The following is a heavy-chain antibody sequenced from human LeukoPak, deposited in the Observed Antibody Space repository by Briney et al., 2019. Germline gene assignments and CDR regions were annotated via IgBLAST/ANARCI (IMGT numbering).Heavy chain of an antibody. CDR2: ISGSGGGT. J-gene: IGHJ4*02. CDR1: GFTFSSYA. V-gene: IGHV3-23*01. CDR3: ARGLREDYYFDY. Sequence: PGGSLRLSCAASGFTFSSYAVSWVRQAPGKGLEWVSAISGSGGGTYYADSVKGRFTISRDNAENSLYLQMSSLRAEDTAVYYCARGLREDYYFDYWGQGTLVTVSS.